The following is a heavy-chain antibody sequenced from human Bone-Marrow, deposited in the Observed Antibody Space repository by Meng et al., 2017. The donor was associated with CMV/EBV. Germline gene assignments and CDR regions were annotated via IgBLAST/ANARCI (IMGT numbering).Heavy chain of an antibody. CDR1: GFSFSDYY. J-gene: IGHJ4*02. V-gene: IGHV3-11*04. D-gene: IGHD3-3*01. Sequence: GESLKISCAASGFSFSDYYMSWIRQAPAKGLEWVSYISSSAATIYYADSVKGRFTISRDNAKNSLYLQMNSLRADDTAVYYCARDRPLDDSWSGYYKYWGQGTLVTVSS. CDR2: ISSSAATI. CDR3: ARDRPLDDSWSGYYKY.